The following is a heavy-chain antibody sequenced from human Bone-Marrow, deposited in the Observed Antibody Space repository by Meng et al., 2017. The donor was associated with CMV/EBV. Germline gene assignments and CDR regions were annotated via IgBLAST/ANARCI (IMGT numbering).Heavy chain of an antibody. V-gene: IGHV3-48*03. CDR1: GFTFSGYE. D-gene: IGHD6-6*01. CDR2: ISSSGGSI. CDR3: AREEYTSSAPFDY. Sequence: GESLKISCPASGFTFSGYEMNGVRQAPGKGLEWVSYISSSGGSIFYADSVKGRFTVSRDNAKNSLYLQMNSLRAEDTAVYYCAREEYTSSAPFDYWGQGTLVTVSS. J-gene: IGHJ4*02.